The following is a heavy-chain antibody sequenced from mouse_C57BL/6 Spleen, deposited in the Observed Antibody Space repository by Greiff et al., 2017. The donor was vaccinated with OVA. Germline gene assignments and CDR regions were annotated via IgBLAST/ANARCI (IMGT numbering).Heavy chain of an antibody. CDR3: ARGGGFAY. CDR2: INPKNGGT. V-gene: IGHV1-26*01. Sequence: EVQLQQSGPELVKPGASVKISCKASGYTFTDYYMNWVKQSHGKSLEWIGDINPKNGGTSYNQKFKGKATLTVDKSSSTAYMELLSLTSEDSAVYYCARGGGFAYWGQGTLVTVSA. CDR1: GYTFTDYY. J-gene: IGHJ3*01.